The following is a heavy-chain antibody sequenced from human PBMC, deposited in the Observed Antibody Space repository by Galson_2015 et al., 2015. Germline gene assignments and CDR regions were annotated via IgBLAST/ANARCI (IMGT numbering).Heavy chain of an antibody. CDR3: ARHYYNSSGPRCLNWFDP. CDR2: IYYSGST. Sequence: ESLSLTCPVSGRSISSTYWSWIRQPPGEGLEWIGFIYYSGSTNYNPSLKSRVTISVDTSKNQFSLKLGSVPAAYTAVYYRARHYYNSSGPRCLNWFDPWGQGTLVTVSS. CDR1: GRSISSTY. V-gene: IGHV4-59*01. J-gene: IGHJ5*02. D-gene: IGHD3-22*01.